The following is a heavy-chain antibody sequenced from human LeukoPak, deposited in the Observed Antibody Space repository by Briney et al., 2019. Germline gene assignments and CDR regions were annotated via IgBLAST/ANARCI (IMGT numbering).Heavy chain of an antibody. Sequence: PSETLSHTCAVYGGSFSGYCWSWIRQPPGKGLEWIGEINHSGSTNYNPSLKSRVTISVDTSKNQFSLKLSSVTAADTAVYYCARGGKFGGNDYWGQGTLVTVSS. V-gene: IGHV4-34*01. CDR2: INHSGST. J-gene: IGHJ4*02. D-gene: IGHD4-23*01. CDR1: GGSFSGYC. CDR3: ARGGKFGGNDY.